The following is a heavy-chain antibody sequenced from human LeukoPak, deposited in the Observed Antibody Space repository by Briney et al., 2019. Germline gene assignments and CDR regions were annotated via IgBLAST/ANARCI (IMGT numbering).Heavy chain of an antibody. Sequence: SETLSLTCGVYGGSLSGYYWSWIRQPPGKGLEWIGEINHSGSTNYNPSLKSRVTISVDTSKNQFSLKLSSVTAADTAVYYCARPRMKSERPQGGLGYFDYWGQGILVTVSS. V-gene: IGHV4-34*01. CDR3: ARPRMKSERPQGGLGYFDY. J-gene: IGHJ4*02. CDR2: INHSGST. CDR1: GGSLSGYY.